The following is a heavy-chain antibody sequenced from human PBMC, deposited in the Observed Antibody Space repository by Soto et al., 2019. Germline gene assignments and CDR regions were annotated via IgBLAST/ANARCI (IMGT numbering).Heavy chain of an antibody. CDR2: ISAYNGNT. CDR1: GYTFTSYG. Sequence: ASVKVCFKASGYTFTSYGISWVRQAPGQGLEWMGWISAYNGNTNYAQKLQGRVTMTTDTSTSTAYMELRSLRSDDTAVYYCARVTHTIFGVVIIRWFDPWGQGTLVTVSS. J-gene: IGHJ5*02. D-gene: IGHD3-3*01. CDR3: ARVTHTIFGVVIIRWFDP. V-gene: IGHV1-18*01.